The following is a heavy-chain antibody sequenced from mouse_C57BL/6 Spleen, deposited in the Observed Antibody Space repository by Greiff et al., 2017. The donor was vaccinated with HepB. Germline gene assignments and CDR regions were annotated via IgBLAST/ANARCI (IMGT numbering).Heavy chain of an antibody. CDR3: ASGIYYGSSFDY. D-gene: IGHD1-1*01. CDR2: INPSSGYT. J-gene: IGHJ2*01. CDR1: GYTFTSYT. Sequence: VKLQESGAELARPGASVKMSCKASGYTFTSYTMHWVKQRPGQGLEWIGYINPSSGYTKYNQKFKDKATLTADKSSSTAYMQLSSLTSEDSAVYYCASGIYYGSSFDYWGQGTTLTVSS. V-gene: IGHV1-4*01.